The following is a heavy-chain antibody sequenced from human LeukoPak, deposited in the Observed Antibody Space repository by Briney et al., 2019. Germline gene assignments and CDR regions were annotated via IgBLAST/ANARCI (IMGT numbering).Heavy chain of an antibody. D-gene: IGHD6-19*01. CDR2: INPSGDST. CDR3: ARDRVAVAINFDY. V-gene: IGHV1-46*01. CDR1: GYTFTSYY. Sequence: HWASVKVSCKASGYTFTSYYIHWVRQAPGQGLEWMGIINPSGDSTSYAQKFQGRVTMTRDTSISTAYMELSRLRSDDTAVYYCARDRVAVAINFDYWGRGTLVTVSS. J-gene: IGHJ4*02.